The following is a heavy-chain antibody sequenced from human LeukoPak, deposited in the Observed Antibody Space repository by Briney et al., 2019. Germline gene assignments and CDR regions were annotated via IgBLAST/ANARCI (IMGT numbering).Heavy chain of an antibody. CDR2: INPNSGGT. CDR3: ARDSGYGDYRMDY. V-gene: IGHV1-2*02. Sequence: ASVKVSCKASGYTFTGYYMHWVRQAPGQGLEWMGWINPNSGGTNYAQKFQGRVTMTRDTSISTAYMELSRLRSDDTAVYYCARDSGYGDYRMDYWGQGTLVTVSS. D-gene: IGHD4-17*01. CDR1: GYTFTGYY. J-gene: IGHJ4*02.